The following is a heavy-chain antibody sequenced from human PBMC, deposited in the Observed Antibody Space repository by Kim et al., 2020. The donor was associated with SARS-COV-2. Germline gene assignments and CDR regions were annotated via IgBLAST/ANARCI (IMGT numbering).Heavy chain of an antibody. J-gene: IGHJ6*02. D-gene: IGHD1-1*01. CDR1: GLTFSTSW. CDR3: ARGWNMDA. Sequence: GGSLRLSCAVSGLTFSTSWMTWVRQAPGKGPECVATVKSDGSMKYYLDSVKGRFTISRDNTKSSLYLQMNSLRVEDTAVYFCARGWNMDAWGQGTTVTVSS. CDR2: VKSDGSMK. V-gene: IGHV3-7*05.